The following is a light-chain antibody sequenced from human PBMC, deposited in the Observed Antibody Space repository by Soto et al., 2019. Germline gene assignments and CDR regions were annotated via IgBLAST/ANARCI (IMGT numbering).Light chain of an antibody. CDR3: QQRSNWPPLS. CDR1: QSVGSY. V-gene: IGKV3-11*02. CDR2: DAS. Sequence: EIELTQSPATLSLSPGERATLSCRTSQSVGSYLAWYQMKPGQAPRLLIYDASNRATGIPARVSGGGSGRDFTLTISSLEPEDFAVYYCQQRSNWPPLSCGGGTKVDI. J-gene: IGKJ4*01.